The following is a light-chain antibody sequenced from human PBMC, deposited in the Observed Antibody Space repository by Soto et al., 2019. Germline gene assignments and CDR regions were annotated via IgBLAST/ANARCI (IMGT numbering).Light chain of an antibody. V-gene: IGLV2-14*03. CDR1: SSDVGGYKY. CDR2: DVS. J-gene: IGLJ1*01. Sequence: QSALTQPASVSGSPGQSIAISCTGSSSDVGGYKYVSWYQQHPGEAPKLMIYDVSNRPSGVSDRFSGSKSGNTASLTISGLQSEDEADYYCSSYTSSNSYVFGTGTKVTVL. CDR3: SSYTSSNSYV.